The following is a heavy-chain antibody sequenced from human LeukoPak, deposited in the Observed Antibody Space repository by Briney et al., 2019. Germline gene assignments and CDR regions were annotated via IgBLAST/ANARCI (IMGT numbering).Heavy chain of an antibody. J-gene: IGHJ5*02. D-gene: IGHD3-22*01. Sequence: GASVKVSCTASGYTFTSYGISWVRHAPGQGLEWMGLINPSGGITSYAPNFEGRVSMTTDTSTRTIYMELSSLRFDDTAVYYCARDDDNKVFDPWGQGTLVTVSS. CDR1: GYTFTSYG. CDR3: ARDDDNKVFDP. CDR2: INPSGGIT. V-gene: IGHV1-46*01.